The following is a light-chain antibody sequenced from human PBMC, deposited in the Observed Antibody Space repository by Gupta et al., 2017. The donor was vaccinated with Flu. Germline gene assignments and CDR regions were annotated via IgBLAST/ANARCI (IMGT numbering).Light chain of an antibody. J-gene: IGLJ2*01. CDR2: DVT. CDR1: SSDVVGYNY. V-gene: IGLV2-14*04. Sequence: ITISCTGTSSDVVGYNYVSWYQQHPGKAPKLMIYDVTNRPSGVPNRFSGSKSGNTASLTISGLQAEDEADYYCSAYTGSPIDCVFGGGTKMTVL. CDR3: SAYTGSPIDCV.